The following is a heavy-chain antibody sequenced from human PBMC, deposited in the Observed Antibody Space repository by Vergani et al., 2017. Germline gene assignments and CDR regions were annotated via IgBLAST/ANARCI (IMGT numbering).Heavy chain of an antibody. Sequence: QVQLVESGGGVFQPGRSLRLSCAASGFTFNQYGMHWVRQAPGKGLEWVAVTWYDGNNKQYADSVKGRFTISRDNSKITMYLQMNSLRDEDTGVYYCARDLRLLYNRFDPWGQGTLVTVSS. V-gene: IGHV3-33*01. D-gene: IGHD1-14*01. CDR1: GFTFNQYG. CDR3: ARDLRLLYNRFDP. J-gene: IGHJ5*02. CDR2: TWYDGNNK.